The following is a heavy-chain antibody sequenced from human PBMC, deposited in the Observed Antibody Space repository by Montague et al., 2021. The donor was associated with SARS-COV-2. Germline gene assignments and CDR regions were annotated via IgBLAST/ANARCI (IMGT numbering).Heavy chain of an antibody. CDR2: TYYRSKWYR. J-gene: IGHJ4*02. Sequence: CAISGDSVSSNRAAWNWVRQSPSRGLEWLGRTYYRSKWYRDYVLSVRSRLTVNPDTSENQFSLQLNSVTPDDTAVYYCARSGYGGGTTWFYFDSWGPGTLITVSS. CDR3: ARSGYGGGTTWFYFDS. D-gene: IGHD6-13*01. CDR1: GDSVSSNRAA. V-gene: IGHV6-1*01.